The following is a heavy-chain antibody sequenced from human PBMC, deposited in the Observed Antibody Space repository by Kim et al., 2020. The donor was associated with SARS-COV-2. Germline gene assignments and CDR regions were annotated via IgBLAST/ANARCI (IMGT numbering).Heavy chain of an antibody. V-gene: IGHV3-15*01. J-gene: IGHJ4*02. CDR2: IKSKTDGGTT. D-gene: IGHD6-6*01. Sequence: GGSLRLSCAASGFTFSNAWMSWVRQAPGKGLEWVGRIKSKTDGGTTDYAAPVKGRFTISRDDSKNTLYLQMNSLKTEDTAVYYCTTEISIAANLHDYWGQGTLVTVSS. CDR3: TTEISIAANLHDY. CDR1: GFTFSNAW.